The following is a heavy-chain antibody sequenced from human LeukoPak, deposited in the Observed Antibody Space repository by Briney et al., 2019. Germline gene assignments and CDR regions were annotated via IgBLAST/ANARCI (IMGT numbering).Heavy chain of an antibody. CDR1: GYTFTGYC. Sequence: ASVKVCCKASGYTFTGYCMHWVRQAPGQGLEWMGWINPNSGGTNYAQKFQGWVTMTRVTSISTAYMELSRLRSDDTAVYYCARASPPYGDDAFDNWGQGTMVTVPS. J-gene: IGHJ3*02. CDR2: INPNSGGT. V-gene: IGHV1-2*04. CDR3: ARASPPYGDDAFDN. D-gene: IGHD4-17*01.